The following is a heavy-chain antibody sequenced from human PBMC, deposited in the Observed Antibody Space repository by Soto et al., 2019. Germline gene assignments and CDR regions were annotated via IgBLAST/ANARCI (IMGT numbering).Heavy chain of an antibody. CDR3: AHGYSSSWKGLFDY. Sequence: PGGSLRLSCAASGFTFSSYWMHWVRQAPGKGLVWVSRINSDGISTNYADSVEGRFTISRDNAKNTLYLQMNSLRAEDTAVYYCAHGYSSSWKGLFDYWGQGSLVTVSS. J-gene: IGHJ4*02. CDR1: GFTFSSYW. V-gene: IGHV3-74*01. CDR2: INSDGIST. D-gene: IGHD6-13*01.